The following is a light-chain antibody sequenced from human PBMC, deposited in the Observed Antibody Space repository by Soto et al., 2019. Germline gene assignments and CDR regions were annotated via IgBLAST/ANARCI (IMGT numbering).Light chain of an antibody. CDR2: EVS. CDR1: HSVVGAYDY. V-gene: IGLV2-14*03. Sequence: QSALIQPASVSGSPGQSIAISLTGTHSVVGAYDYVSWYQQHPDKAPKLIICEVSHRPAGVSNRFSASKYVNTATLTISGLQTEDEADYYCASHTTSNTRVFGTGTKVTVL. J-gene: IGLJ1*01. CDR3: ASHTTSNTRV.